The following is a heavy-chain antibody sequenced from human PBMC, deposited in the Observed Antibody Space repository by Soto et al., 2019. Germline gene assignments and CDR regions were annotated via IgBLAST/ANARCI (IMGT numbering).Heavy chain of an antibody. V-gene: IGHV3-30-3*01. CDR2: ISYDGSNK. Sequence: QVQLVESGGGVVQPGRSLRLSCAASGFTFSSYAMHWVRQAPGKGLEWVAVISYDGSNKYYADSVKGRFTISRDNSKNTLYLQMNSLRAEDTAVYYCARTGGHSSGYYPFDYWGQGTLVTVSS. CDR3: ARTGGHSSGYYPFDY. CDR1: GFTFSSYA. J-gene: IGHJ4*02. D-gene: IGHD3-22*01.